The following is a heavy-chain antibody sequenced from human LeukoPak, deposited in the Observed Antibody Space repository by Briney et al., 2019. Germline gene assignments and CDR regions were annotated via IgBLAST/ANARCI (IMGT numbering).Heavy chain of an antibody. D-gene: IGHD4-23*01. CDR1: GGTFSNYA. Sequence: SVKVSCKASGGTFSNYAINWVRQAPGQGLEWMGGIIPIFGTAHYAQKFQGRVTITADESTSTAYMELSSLRSEDTAVYYCARGWLAETMVVTPYNYWGQGTPVTVSS. CDR2: IIPIFGTA. V-gene: IGHV1-69*01. J-gene: IGHJ4*02. CDR3: ARGWLAETMVVTPYNY.